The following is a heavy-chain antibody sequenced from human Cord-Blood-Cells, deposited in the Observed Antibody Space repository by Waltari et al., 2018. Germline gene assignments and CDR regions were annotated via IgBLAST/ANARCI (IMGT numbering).Heavy chain of an antibody. CDR2: IIPIFGKA. J-gene: IGHJ3*02. V-gene: IGHV1-69*06. CDR1: GGTFSSYA. D-gene: IGHD6-19*01. Sequence: QVQLVQSGAEVKKPGSSVKVSCKASGGTFSSYALSWVRQAPGQGIEWRGGIIPIFGKANGAQRFQGRVTMTADKATSTAYMELSSLRSEDTAVYYCAREGRQWLAFHAFDIWGQGTMVTVSS. CDR3: AREGRQWLAFHAFDI.